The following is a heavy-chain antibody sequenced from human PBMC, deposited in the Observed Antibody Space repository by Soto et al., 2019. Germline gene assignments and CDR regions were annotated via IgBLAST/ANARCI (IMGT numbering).Heavy chain of an antibody. D-gene: IGHD3-16*01. V-gene: IGHV3-73*01. CDR2: IRSKANSYAT. J-gene: IGHJ6*03. CDR1: GFTFSDSA. CDR3: THGAYDYIWGSYMDV. Sequence: GGSLKLSCVASGFTFSDSAMHWVRQASGKGLEWVGRIRSKANSYATAYGASVKGRFTISRDDSKNTAYLQMNSPKTEDTAVYYCTHGAYDYIWGSYMDVWGKGTTVTVSS.